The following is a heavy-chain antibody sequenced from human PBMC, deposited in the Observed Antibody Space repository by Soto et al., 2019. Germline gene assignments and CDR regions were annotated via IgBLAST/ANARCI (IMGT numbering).Heavy chain of an antibody. D-gene: IGHD3-22*01. J-gene: IGHJ6*02. CDR1: GFTFSSYA. V-gene: IGHV3-23*01. CDR2: ISGSGGST. Sequence: PGGSLRLSCAASGFTFSSYAMSWVRQAPGKGLEWVSAISGSGGSTYYADSVKGRFTISRDNSKNTLYLQMNSLRAEDTAVYYCAKDPGSSGYYYVYYYYYGMDVWGQGTTVTVSS. CDR3: AKDPGSSGYYYVYYYYYGMDV.